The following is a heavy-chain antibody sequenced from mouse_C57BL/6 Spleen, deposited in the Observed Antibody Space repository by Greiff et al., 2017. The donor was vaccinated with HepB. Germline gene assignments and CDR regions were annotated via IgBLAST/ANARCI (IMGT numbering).Heavy chain of an antibody. CDR3: ARRYGSSYWFAY. V-gene: IGHV1-61*01. CDR2: IYPSDSET. J-gene: IGHJ3*01. D-gene: IGHD1-1*01. CDR1: GYTFTSYW. Sequence: QVQLQQPGAELVRPGSSVKLSCKASGYTFTSYWMDWVKQRPGQGLEWIGNIYPSDSETHYNQKFKDKATLTVDKSSSTAYMQLSSLTSEDSAVYYCARRYGSSYWFAYWGQGTLVTVSA.